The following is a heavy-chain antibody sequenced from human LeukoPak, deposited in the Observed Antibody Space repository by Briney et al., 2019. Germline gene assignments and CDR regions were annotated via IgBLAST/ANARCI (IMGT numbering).Heavy chain of an antibody. D-gene: IGHD1-7*01. CDR2: IYHSGST. J-gene: IGHJ4*02. Sequence: SETLSLTCAVSGGSISSTNWWSWVRPPPGKGLEWIGEIYHSGSTYYNPSLKSRVTLSVDTSKNQFSLKLTSVTAADTAVYYCARQAIMELQLIYWGQGTLVTVSS. V-gene: IGHV4-4*02. CDR1: GGSISSTNW. CDR3: ARQAIMELQLIY.